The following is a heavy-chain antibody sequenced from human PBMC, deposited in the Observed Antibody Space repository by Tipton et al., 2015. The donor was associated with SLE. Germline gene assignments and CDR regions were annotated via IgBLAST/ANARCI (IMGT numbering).Heavy chain of an antibody. D-gene: IGHD6-6*01. V-gene: IGHV4-61*09. Sequence: TLSLTCAVYGGSISSGSYYWSWIRQPAGKGLEWIGYIYTSGSTNYNPSLKSRVTISVDTSKNQFSLKLSSVTAADTAVYYCARSGPALAARPFYFDYWGQGTLVTVSS. J-gene: IGHJ4*02. CDR2: IYTSGST. CDR1: GGSISSGSYY. CDR3: ARSGPALAARPFYFDY.